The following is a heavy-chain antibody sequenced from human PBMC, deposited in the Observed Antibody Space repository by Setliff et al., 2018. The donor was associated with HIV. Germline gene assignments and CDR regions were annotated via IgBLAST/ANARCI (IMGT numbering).Heavy chain of an antibody. CDR1: GYTFNNYA. J-gene: IGHJ4*02. D-gene: IGHD3-3*01. CDR2: INTNTGNP. CDR3: ARDLKRPNSNFWGGYPIPFDS. V-gene: IGHV7-4-1*02. Sequence: ASVKVSCKASGYTFNNYAMNWVRQAPGQGLELMGWINTNTGNPTYAQGFTGRFVFSLDTSVSTAYLQISSLKAEDTAVYFCARDLKRPNSNFWGGYPIPFDSWGQGTQVTVS.